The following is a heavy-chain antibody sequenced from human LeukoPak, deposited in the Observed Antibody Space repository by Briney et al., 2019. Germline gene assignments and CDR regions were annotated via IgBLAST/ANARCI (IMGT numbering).Heavy chain of an antibody. Sequence: GGSLRLSCAASGFTSSIFAMSWARQAPGKGLEWVSGISGSGDTTYYADSVKGRFTISRDHSKNTLYLQMNSLRAEDTAVYYWAALAVAGPFDYWGQGTLVTVSS. CDR3: AALAVAGPFDY. J-gene: IGHJ4*02. V-gene: IGHV3-23*01. D-gene: IGHD6-19*01. CDR2: ISGSGDTT. CDR1: GFTSSIFA.